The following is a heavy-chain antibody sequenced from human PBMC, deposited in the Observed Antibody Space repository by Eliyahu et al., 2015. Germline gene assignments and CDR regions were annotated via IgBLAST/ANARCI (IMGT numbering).Heavy chain of an antibody. J-gene: IGHJ3*02. Sequence: EVQLLESGGGLVQPGGSLXLSCXAXXFTFXXYAMSWVXQAPGKGLEWVSAISGSGGRTYYADSVKGRLTISRDNSKNTLYLQMNSLRAEDTAVYYCAKDRGYSGSPDAFDIWGQGTMVTVSS. CDR2: ISGSGGRT. CDR3: AKDRGYSGSPDAFDI. CDR1: XFTFXXYA. V-gene: IGHV3-23*01. D-gene: IGHD1-26*01.